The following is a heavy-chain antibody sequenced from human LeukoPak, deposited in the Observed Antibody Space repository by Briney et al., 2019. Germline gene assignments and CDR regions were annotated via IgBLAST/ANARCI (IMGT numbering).Heavy chain of an antibody. CDR3: ARDYEVAGAFDY. CDR2: INPNSGGT. Sequence: ASVKVSCKASGYIFTGYYMHWVRQAPGQGLEWMGWINPNSGGTNYAQKFQGRVTMTRDTSISTAYMELSRLRSDDTAVYHCARDYEVAGAFDYWGQGTLVTVSS. CDR1: GYIFTGYY. J-gene: IGHJ4*02. V-gene: IGHV1-2*02. D-gene: IGHD6-19*01.